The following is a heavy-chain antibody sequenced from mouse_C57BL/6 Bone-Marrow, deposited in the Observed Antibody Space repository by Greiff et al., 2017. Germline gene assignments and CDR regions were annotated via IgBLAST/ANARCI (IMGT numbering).Heavy chain of an antibody. Sequence: EVQLQQSGPELVKPGASVKISCKASGYTFTDYYMNWVKQSHGKSLEWIGDINPNNGGTSYNQKFKGKATLTVDKSSSTAYMELRSLTSEDSAVYYCARWGSKGMDYWGQGTSVTVSS. CDR2: INPNNGGT. V-gene: IGHV1-26*01. CDR1: GYTFTDYY. D-gene: IGHD1-1*01. CDR3: ARWGSKGMDY. J-gene: IGHJ4*01.